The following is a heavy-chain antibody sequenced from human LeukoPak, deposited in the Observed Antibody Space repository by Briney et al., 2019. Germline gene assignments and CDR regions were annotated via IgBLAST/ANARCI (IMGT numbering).Heavy chain of an antibody. Sequence: PSETLSLTCTVSGASISSGGYYWGWIRQHPGKGLEWIGRTYYDGTAYYNPSLRSRVIISVDTSKNQFSLRLSSVTAADTAVYYCARRRDDDSSGFYNWFDPWGQGALVTVSS. CDR3: ARRRDDDSSGFYNWFDP. V-gene: IGHV4-31*03. CDR2: TYYDGTA. CDR1: GASISSGGYY. D-gene: IGHD3-22*01. J-gene: IGHJ5*02.